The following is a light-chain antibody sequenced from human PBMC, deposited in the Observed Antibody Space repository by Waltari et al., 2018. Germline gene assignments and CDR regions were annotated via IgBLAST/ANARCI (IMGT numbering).Light chain of an antibody. V-gene: IGKV1-39*01. CDR2: VAS. CDR3: QQCYGTPYT. Sequence: DIQVTQSPSPLSASVGDRVTITCRASQSIGPYINWYQQKPGQAPKLLIYVASNLQSGVPSRFSGSGSGIDFTLTITSLQAEDLGTYFCQQCYGTPYTFGQGTKVQMK. J-gene: IGKJ2*01. CDR1: QSIGPY.